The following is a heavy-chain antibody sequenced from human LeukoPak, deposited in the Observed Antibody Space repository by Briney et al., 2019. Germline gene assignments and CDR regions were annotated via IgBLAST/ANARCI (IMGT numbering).Heavy chain of an antibody. Sequence: PGGSLRLSCAASGFTFSSHWMHWVRQAPGKGLVWISRIVNDGSGATYVDSVKGRFTTSRDNAKNTLFLQMNSLRAEDTAVYYCVRDSPHSGFNIGFDYWGQGTLVTVSS. V-gene: IGHV3-74*01. J-gene: IGHJ4*02. D-gene: IGHD2-15*01. CDR2: IVNDGSGA. CDR3: VRDSPHSGFNIGFDY. CDR1: GFTFSSHW.